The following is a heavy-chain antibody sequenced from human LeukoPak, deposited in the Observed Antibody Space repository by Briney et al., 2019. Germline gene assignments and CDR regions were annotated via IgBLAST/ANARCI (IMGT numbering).Heavy chain of an antibody. Sequence: SETLSLTCTVSGGSISSSSYYWGWIRQPPGKGLEWIGSICYSGSTYYNPSLKSRVTISVDTSKNQFSLKLSSVTAADTAVYYCARRLPDIAVAGTFWFDPWGQGTLVTVSS. J-gene: IGHJ5*02. CDR1: GGSISSSSYY. CDR3: ARRLPDIAVAGTFWFDP. D-gene: IGHD6-19*01. V-gene: IGHV4-39*01. CDR2: ICYSGST.